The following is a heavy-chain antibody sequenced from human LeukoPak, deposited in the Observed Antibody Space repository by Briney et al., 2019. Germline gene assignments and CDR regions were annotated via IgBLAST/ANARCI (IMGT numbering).Heavy chain of an antibody. Sequence: GGSLRLSCAASGFTFSSYGMHWVRQAPGKGLEWVAFIRYDGNNKYYADSAKGRFTISRDNSKNTLYLQMNSLRAEDTAVYYCAKDRESHIVVVPAAQDYWGQGTLVTVSS. CDR3: AKDRESHIVVVPAAQDY. J-gene: IGHJ4*02. V-gene: IGHV3-30*02. CDR2: IRYDGNNK. CDR1: GFTFSSYG. D-gene: IGHD2-2*01.